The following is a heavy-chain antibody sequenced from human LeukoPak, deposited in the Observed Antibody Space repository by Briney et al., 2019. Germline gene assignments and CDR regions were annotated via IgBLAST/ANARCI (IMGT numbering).Heavy chain of an antibody. J-gene: IGHJ3*02. Sequence: ASVKVSCKASGYTFTSYGISWVRQAPGQGLEWTGWISAYNGNTNYAQKLQGRVTMTTDTSTSTAYMELRSLRSDDTAVYYCARAPLYYYDSSAILGAFDIWGQGTMVTVSS. CDR3: ARAPLYYYDSSAILGAFDI. CDR2: ISAYNGNT. V-gene: IGHV1-18*01. D-gene: IGHD3-22*01. CDR1: GYTFTSYG.